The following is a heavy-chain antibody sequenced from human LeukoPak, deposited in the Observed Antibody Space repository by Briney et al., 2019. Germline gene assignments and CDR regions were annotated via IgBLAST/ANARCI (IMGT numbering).Heavy chain of an antibody. CDR3: ARGPRVGTYYYGSSGRHYYFDY. CDR2: IYYSGST. V-gene: IGHV4-39*07. J-gene: IGHJ4*02. D-gene: IGHD3-22*01. Sequence: SETLSLTCTVSGGSISSSSYYWGWIRQPPGKGLEWIGSIYYSGSTYYNPSLKSRVTISVDTSKNQFSLKLSSVTAADTAVYYCARGPRVGTYYYGSSGRHYYFDYWGQGTLVTVSS. CDR1: GGSISSSSYY.